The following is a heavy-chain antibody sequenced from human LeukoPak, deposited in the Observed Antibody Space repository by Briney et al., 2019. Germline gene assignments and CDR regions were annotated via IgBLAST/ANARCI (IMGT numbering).Heavy chain of an antibody. Sequence: QSGGSLRLSCAASGFRFSSYWMTWVRQAPGKGLEWVANLNQDGSDKKYVDSVKGRFTISRDNAKSSLYLQMNSLRVEDTALYYCARDAYDYASESWGQGTLVTVSS. V-gene: IGHV3-7*01. CDR1: GFRFSSYW. J-gene: IGHJ5*02. CDR3: ARDAYDYASES. CDR2: LNQDGSDK. D-gene: IGHD2-2*01.